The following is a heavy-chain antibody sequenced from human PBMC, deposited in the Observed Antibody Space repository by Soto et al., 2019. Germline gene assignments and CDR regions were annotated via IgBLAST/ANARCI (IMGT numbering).Heavy chain of an antibody. Sequence: SETLSLTCTVSGDSMTKYYWSWIRQSAGKGLEWIGRIYTSGSTNYNPSLKSRVTMSIDTSNKHFSLSLKSVTAADTAVYYCARTVGTAYYFDFWGQGALVTVSS. J-gene: IGHJ4*02. CDR1: GDSMTKYY. D-gene: IGHD1-26*01. CDR3: ARTVGTAYYFDF. CDR2: IYTSGST. V-gene: IGHV4-4*07.